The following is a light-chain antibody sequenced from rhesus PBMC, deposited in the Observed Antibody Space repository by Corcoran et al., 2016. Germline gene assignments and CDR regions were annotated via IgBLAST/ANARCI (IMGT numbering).Light chain of an antibody. J-gene: IGKJ1*01. CDR2: DAS. V-gene: IGKV3-35*01. CDR3: QQESNWPWT. Sequence: EIVMTQSPATLSLSPGERATLSCRASQSVSSNLAWYQQNPGQAPRLLIYDASNRATGIPDRFSGSGSGTDFTRTISSLGPEDVGVYYCQQESNWPWTFGQGTKVEIK. CDR1: QSVSSN.